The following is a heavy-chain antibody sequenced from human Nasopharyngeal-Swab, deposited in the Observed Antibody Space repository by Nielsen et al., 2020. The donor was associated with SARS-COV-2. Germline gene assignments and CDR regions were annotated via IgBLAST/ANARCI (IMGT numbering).Heavy chain of an antibody. D-gene: IGHD2-8*01. CDR1: GFTFSSYG. J-gene: IGHJ6*03. V-gene: IGHV3-30*18. CDR3: AKVLGVYYYMDV. Sequence: GGSLRLSCAASGFTFSSYGMHWVRQAPGKGLEWVAVISHDGSNKYYADSVKGRFTISRDNSKNTLYLQMNSLRAEDTAVYYCAKVLGVYYYMDVWGKGTTVTVSS. CDR2: ISHDGSNK.